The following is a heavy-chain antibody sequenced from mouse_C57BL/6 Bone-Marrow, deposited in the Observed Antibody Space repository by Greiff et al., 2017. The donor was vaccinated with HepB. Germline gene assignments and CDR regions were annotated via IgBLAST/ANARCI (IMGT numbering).Heavy chain of an antibody. CDR2: IWGVGST. CDR1: GFSLTSYG. V-gene: IGHV2-6*01. CDR3: AIYYYGSSPFAY. J-gene: IGHJ3*01. D-gene: IGHD1-1*01. Sequence: VQLQQSGPGLVAPSQSLSITCTVSGFSLTSYGVDWVRQSPGKGLEWLGVIWGVGSTNYNSALKSRLSISKDNSKSQVFLKMNSLQTDDTAMYYCAIYYYGSSPFAYWGQGTLVTVSA.